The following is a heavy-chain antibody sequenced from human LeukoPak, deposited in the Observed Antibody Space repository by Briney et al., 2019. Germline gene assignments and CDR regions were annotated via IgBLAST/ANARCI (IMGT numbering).Heavy chain of an antibody. Sequence: SETLSLTCTVSGGSISSYYWSWIRQPPGKGLEWIGYIYYSGSTNYNPSLKSRVTISVDTSKNQFSLKLSSVTAADTAVYYCARGGKTYYDFWSGYFNWFDPWGQGTLVTVSS. V-gene: IGHV4-59*12. CDR1: GGSISSYY. J-gene: IGHJ5*02. D-gene: IGHD3-3*01. CDR2: IYYSGST. CDR3: ARGGKTYYDFWSGYFNWFDP.